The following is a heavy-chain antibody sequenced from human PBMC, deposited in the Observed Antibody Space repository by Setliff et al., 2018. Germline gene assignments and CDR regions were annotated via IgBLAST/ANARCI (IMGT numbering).Heavy chain of an antibody. D-gene: IGHD6-13*01. CDR3: ASNRAAVALADP. V-gene: IGHV4-39*01. J-gene: IGHJ5*02. CDR2: IYWSGNT. CDR1: GGSISTGTYY. Sequence: SETLSLTCTVSGGSISTGTYYWGWGRQSPGKGLEWIGSIYWSGNTWYNPSFKSRVTISIDTSQNQFSPKMSSVTPADTAVYYCASNRAAVALADPWGQGKLVTVSS.